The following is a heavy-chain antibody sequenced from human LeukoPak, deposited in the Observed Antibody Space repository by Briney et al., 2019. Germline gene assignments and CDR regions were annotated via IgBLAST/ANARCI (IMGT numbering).Heavy chain of an antibody. V-gene: IGHV3-23*01. Sequence: GGSLRLSCAASGFTFSRNGMTWVRQAPGKGLEWVSAISGSGGNTYYADSVKGRFTISRDNSKNTLYLQMNSLRAEDTAVYYCAKSIAAAITGWFDPWGQGTLVTVSS. J-gene: IGHJ5*02. D-gene: IGHD6-13*01. CDR3: AKSIAAAITGWFDP. CDR1: GFTFSRNG. CDR2: ISGSGGNT.